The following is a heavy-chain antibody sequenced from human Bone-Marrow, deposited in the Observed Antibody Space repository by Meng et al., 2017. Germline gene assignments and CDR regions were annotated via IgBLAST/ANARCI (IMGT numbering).Heavy chain of an antibody. CDR2: IIPIFGTA. CDR1: GGTFSSYA. CDR3: ARLRGYSGYDHDY. Sequence: SVKVSCKASGGTFSSYAISWVRQAPGQGLEWMGGIIPIFGTANYAQKFQGRVTITADKSTSTAYMELSSLRSKDTAVYYCARLRGYSGYDHDYWGQGTLVTVSS. J-gene: IGHJ4*02. D-gene: IGHD5-12*01. V-gene: IGHV1-69*06.